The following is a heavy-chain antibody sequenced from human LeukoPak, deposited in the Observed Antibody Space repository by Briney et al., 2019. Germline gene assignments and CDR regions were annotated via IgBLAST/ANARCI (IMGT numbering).Heavy chain of an antibody. CDR2: ISSSSSYI. CDR1: GFTFSSYS. D-gene: IGHD3-22*01. Sequence: PGGSLRLSCAASGFTFSSYSMKWVRQAPGKGLEWVSSISSSSSYIYYADSVKGRFTISRDNAKNSLYLQMNSLRAEDTAVYYCARIAVDSSGYYQNFDYWGQGTLVTVSS. V-gene: IGHV3-21*01. CDR3: ARIAVDSSGYYQNFDY. J-gene: IGHJ4*02.